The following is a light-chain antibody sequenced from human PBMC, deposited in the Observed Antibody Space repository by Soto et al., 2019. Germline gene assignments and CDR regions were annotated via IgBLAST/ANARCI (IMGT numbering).Light chain of an antibody. CDR3: QQYGSSPS. J-gene: IGKJ4*01. CDR1: QSVSSSY. CDR2: GAS. Sequence: EIVLTQSPGTLSLSPGERATLSCRASQSVSSSYLAWYQQKPGQAPSLLIYGASNRATGIADRFSGSGSGTDFTLTISRLEPEDFAVYYCQQYGSSPSFGGGTKV. V-gene: IGKV3-20*01.